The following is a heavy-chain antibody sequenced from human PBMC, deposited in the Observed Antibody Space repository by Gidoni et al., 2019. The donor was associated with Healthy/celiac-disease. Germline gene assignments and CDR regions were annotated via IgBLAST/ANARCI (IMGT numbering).Heavy chain of an antibody. J-gene: IGHJ6*02. Sequence: QVQLVESGGALVKPGESLRPSCAASGFTSSDYYMRWIRQAPGKGLEWVSYISSSSSYTNYADSVKGRFTISRDNANNSLYLQMNSLRAEDTAVYYCARDIGITGTTYYYYYGMDVWGQGTTVTVSS. CDR2: ISSSSSYT. V-gene: IGHV3-11*06. CDR1: GFTSSDYY. CDR3: ARDIGITGTTYYYYYGMDV. D-gene: IGHD1-20*01.